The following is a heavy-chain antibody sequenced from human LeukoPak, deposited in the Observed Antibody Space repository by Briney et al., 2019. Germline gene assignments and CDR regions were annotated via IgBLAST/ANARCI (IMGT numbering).Heavy chain of an antibody. V-gene: IGHV3-23*01. CDR2: ISGSGGST. D-gene: IGHD4-17*01. Sequence: GGSLRLSCAASGFTFSSYAMSWVRQAPGKVLEWVSAISGSGGSTYYADSVKGRFTISRDNSKNTLYLQMNSLRAEDTAVYYCAKAPGVTTSPFDYWGQGTLVTVSS. CDR3: AKAPGVTTSPFDY. J-gene: IGHJ4*02. CDR1: GFTFSSYA.